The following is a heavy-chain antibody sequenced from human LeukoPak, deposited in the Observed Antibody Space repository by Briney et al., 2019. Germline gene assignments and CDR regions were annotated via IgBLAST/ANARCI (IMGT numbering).Heavy chain of an antibody. CDR3: ARPGGDSSGYSFDY. J-gene: IGHJ4*02. V-gene: IGHV5-51*01. D-gene: IGHD3-22*01. CDR1: GYSFTTYW. Sequence: GESLKISCKASGYSFTTYWIGWVRQVPGKGLEWVGIIYPADSTAKYSPSFQGQVTISVDKSISTAYLQWSSLKASDTAMYYCARPGGDSSGYSFDYWGQGTLVTVSS. CDR2: IYPADSTA.